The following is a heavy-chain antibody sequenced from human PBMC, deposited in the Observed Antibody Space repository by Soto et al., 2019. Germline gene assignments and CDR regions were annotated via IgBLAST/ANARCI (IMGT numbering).Heavy chain of an antibody. Sequence: PGGSLRLSCTASGFTFGDYSMSWFRQAPGKGLEWVGFIRSKAYGGTTEYAASVKGRFTISRDDSKSIAYLQMNSLKTEETAVYSCPSSSVAYRYGYDGAFDICRQRTMVTVSS. V-gene: IGHV3-49*03. J-gene: IGHJ3*02. CDR3: PSSSVAYRYGYDGAFDI. CDR1: GFTFGDYS. D-gene: IGHD5-18*01. CDR2: IRSKAYGGTT.